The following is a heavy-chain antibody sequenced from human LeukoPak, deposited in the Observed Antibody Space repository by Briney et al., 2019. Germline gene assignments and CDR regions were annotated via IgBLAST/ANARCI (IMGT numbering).Heavy chain of an antibody. CDR3: ARHVPPYESSGYYPEYFQH. J-gene: IGHJ1*01. Sequence: SETLSLTCTVSGGSISSSSYYWGWIRQPPGKGLEWIASIYYSGSTDYNPSLKSRVTLSAHTSKNQFSLKLRSVTAADTAVYYCARHVPPYESSGYYPEYFQHWGQGTLVTVSS. CDR2: IYYSGST. D-gene: IGHD3-22*01. CDR1: GGSISSSSYY. V-gene: IGHV4-39*01.